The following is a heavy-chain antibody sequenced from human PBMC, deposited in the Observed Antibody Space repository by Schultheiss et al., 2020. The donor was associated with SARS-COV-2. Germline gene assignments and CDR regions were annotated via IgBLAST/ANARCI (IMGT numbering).Heavy chain of an antibody. CDR3: ASAPDCSGGSCYFDY. CDR2: IYHSGST. D-gene: IGHD2-15*01. Sequence: SETLSLTCAVSGGSISNYNWWSWVRQPPGKGLEWIGEIYHSGSTNYNPSLKSRVTIPVDKSKNQFSLKLSSVTAADTAVYYCASAPDCSGGSCYFDYWGQGALVTVSS. J-gene: IGHJ4*02. V-gene: IGHV4-4*02. CDR1: GGSISNYNW.